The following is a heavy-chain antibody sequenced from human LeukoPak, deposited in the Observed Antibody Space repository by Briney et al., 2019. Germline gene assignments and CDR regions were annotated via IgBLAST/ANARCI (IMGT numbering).Heavy chain of an antibody. Sequence: KPSETLSLTCTVSGGSISSYYWSWIRQSPGKGLEWIGYIYYSGSTNYNPSLKSRVTISVDTSKNQFSLKLSSVTAADTAVYYCARGDCYGSGNFDYWGQGTLVTVSS. V-gene: IGHV4-59*01. CDR3: ARGDCYGSGNFDY. J-gene: IGHJ4*02. CDR2: IYYSGST. D-gene: IGHD3-10*01. CDR1: GGSISSYY.